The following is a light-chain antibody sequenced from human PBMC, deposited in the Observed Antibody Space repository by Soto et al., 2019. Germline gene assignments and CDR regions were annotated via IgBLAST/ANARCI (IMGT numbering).Light chain of an antibody. J-gene: IGKJ1*01. CDR2: GAS. Sequence: EIVMTQSPATLSVSPGERATLSCRASQSVSSSYLAWYQQKPGPAPRLLIYGASSRATGIPDRFSGSGSGTDFTLTISRLEPEDFAVYYCQQYGSSPRTFGQGTKVDIK. V-gene: IGKV3-20*01. CDR1: QSVSSSY. CDR3: QQYGSSPRT.